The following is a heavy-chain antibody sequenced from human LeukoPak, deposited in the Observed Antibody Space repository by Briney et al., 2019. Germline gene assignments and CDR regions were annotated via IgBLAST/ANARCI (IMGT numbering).Heavy chain of an antibody. Sequence: ASVKVSCKASGYTFSGYYMNWVRQAPGQGLEWMGWINPNSGGTNYAQKFQGRVTMTRDTSISTVYMELGRLRSDDTAVYYCARDREAVGVSEYWGQGTLVTVSA. CDR3: ARDREAVGVSEY. D-gene: IGHD6-13*01. J-gene: IGHJ4*02. V-gene: IGHV1-2*02. CDR1: GYTFSGYY. CDR2: INPNSGGT.